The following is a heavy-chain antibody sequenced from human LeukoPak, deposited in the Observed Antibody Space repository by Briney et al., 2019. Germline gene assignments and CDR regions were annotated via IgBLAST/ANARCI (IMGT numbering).Heavy chain of an antibody. CDR1: GGSISSSSYY. CDR3: AREQWLVPDNWFDP. Sequence: SETLSLTCTVSGGSISSSSYYWGWIRQPPGKGLEWIGSIYYSGSTYYNPSLKSRVTISVDTSKNQFSLKLSSVTAAHTAVYYCAREQWLVPDNWFDPCGQGTPVTVSS. CDR2: IYYSGST. J-gene: IGHJ5*02. D-gene: IGHD6-19*01. V-gene: IGHV4-39*01.